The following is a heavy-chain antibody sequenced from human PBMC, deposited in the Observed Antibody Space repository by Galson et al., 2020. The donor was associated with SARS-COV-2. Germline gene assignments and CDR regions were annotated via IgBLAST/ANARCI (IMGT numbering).Heavy chain of an antibody. D-gene: IGHD3-22*01. Sequence: SGPTLAKPTQTLTLTCTFSGFSPITSGMCVPWIRQPPGNALDWLALIDWSDDKYYSTSLKTSLTISKDTSKDQVVLTINNMDPVDTATYYCARARYYYDSSGYYSAKYYGMDVWGQGTTVTVSS. CDR3: ARARYYYDSSGYYSAKYYGMDV. CDR1: GFSPITSGMC. V-gene: IGHV2-70*01. CDR2: IDWSDDK. J-gene: IGHJ6*02.